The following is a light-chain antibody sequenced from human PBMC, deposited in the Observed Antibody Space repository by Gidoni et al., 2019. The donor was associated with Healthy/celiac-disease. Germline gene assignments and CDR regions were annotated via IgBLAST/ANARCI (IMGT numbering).Light chain of an antibody. Sequence: PSSLAASVGDRVTVTCRASQGISNYLAWYQQKPGKVPKLLIYAASTLQSGVPSRFSGSGSGTDFTLTISSLQPEDVATYYCQKYNSAPRTFGQGTKVEIK. CDR3: QKYNSAPRT. CDR1: QGISNY. V-gene: IGKV1-27*01. CDR2: AAS. J-gene: IGKJ1*01.